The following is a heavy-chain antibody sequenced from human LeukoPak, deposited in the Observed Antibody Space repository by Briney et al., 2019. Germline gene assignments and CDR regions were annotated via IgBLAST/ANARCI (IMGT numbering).Heavy chain of an antibody. CDR2: ISSSSSYI. CDR1: GFTFSSYS. V-gene: IGHV3-21*01. CDR3: ARDVDYYDSGSREIQIHY. Sequence: GGSLRLSCAASGFTFSSYSMNWVRQAPGKGLEWVSSISSSSSYIYYADSVKGRFTISRDNSKNTLYLQMSSLRAEDTAVYYCARDVDYYDSGSREIQIHYWGQGTLVTVSS. D-gene: IGHD3-10*01. J-gene: IGHJ4*02.